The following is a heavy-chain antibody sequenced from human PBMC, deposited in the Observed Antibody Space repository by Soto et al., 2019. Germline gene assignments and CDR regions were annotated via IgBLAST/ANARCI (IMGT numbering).Heavy chain of an antibody. D-gene: IGHD1-20*01. J-gene: IGHJ4*02. CDR2: FYYDGTT. CDR3: ARRVTVANYSFDD. CDR1: GGSIGSSNDY. V-gene: IGHV4-39*01. Sequence: QLQLQGSGPRLVKPSETLSLTCTVSGGSIGSSNDYWGWIRQPPGKGLEWIGSFYYDGTTYYNPSLKSRVTIAVDPCKTQFSLGLSSVTAADTALYYGARRVTVANYSFDDWGQGTLVTVSS.